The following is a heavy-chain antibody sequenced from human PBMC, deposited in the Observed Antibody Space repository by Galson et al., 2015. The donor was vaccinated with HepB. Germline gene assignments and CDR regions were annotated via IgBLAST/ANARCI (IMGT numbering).Heavy chain of an antibody. Sequence: SVKVSCKASGYTFTSYDINWVRQAPGQGLEWMGGIIPIFDTANYAQKFQGRVTITADESTSTVYMELSSLRSEGTAVHYCARGGGYYGSGIHFDCWGQGTLVTVSS. CDR3: ARGGGYYGSGIHFDC. D-gene: IGHD3-10*01. CDR1: GYTFTSYD. CDR2: IIPIFDTA. J-gene: IGHJ4*02. V-gene: IGHV1-69*13.